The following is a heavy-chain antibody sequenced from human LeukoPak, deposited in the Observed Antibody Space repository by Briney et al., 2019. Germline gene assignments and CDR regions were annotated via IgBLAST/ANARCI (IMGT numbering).Heavy chain of an antibody. CDR1: GGSISSYL. J-gene: IGHJ6*02. CDR2: IRTSGTT. V-gene: IGHV4-4*07. Sequence: SETLSLTCTVSGGSISSYLWSWIRQSAGKRLEWLGRIRTSGTTAYSPSLQSRLTMSVDTSKNQFSLKLSSVTAADTAVYYCARGNSYCSSTSCYGYGMDVWGQGTTVTVSS. CDR3: ARGNSYCSSTSCYGYGMDV. D-gene: IGHD2-2*01.